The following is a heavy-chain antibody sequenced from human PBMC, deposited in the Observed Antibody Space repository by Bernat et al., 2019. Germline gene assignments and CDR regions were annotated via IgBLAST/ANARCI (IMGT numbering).Heavy chain of an antibody. CDR3: AKGGDGYNSVDY. V-gene: IGHV3-23*04. Sequence: EVQVVESGGGLVQPGGSLRLSCTTSEFTFGTYAMAWVRQAPGKGLEWVSAISGSGDMTYYADSVKGRFTISRDNSKNTLYLQMNSLRAEDTAVYYCAKGGDGYNSVDYWGQGTLVTVSS. CDR2: ISGSGDMT. D-gene: IGHD5-24*01. J-gene: IGHJ4*02. CDR1: EFTFGTYA.